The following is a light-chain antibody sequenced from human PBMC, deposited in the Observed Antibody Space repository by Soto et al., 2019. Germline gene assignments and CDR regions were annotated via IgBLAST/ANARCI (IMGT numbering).Light chain of an antibody. CDR2: GAS. V-gene: IGKV1-39*01. Sequence: IQMTQSPSSLSASVGDRVTINCRASQDIIKYLHWYQQKSGEAPKLLIYGASILQGGVPARFLGSGSGTHFTLTISSLQPADFATYYSQRSFRPPLTFGCRSKVDTK. CDR3: QRSFRPPLT. J-gene: IGKJ4*01. CDR1: QDIIKY.